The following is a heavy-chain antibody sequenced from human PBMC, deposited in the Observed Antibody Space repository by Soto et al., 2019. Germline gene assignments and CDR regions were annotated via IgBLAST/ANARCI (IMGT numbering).Heavy chain of an antibody. D-gene: IGHD3-10*01. CDR1: GGTISDNSGC. V-gene: IGHV4-39*01. Sequence: SETLSLSWTVSGGTISDNSGCWGWIRQTHGKGLEWIGSIYYSGTAYYNPSLKSRVTISIDTSKNQFSLKLSSVTAAETAVYYCARHYYGSGSYSPNWFDPWGQGTLVTVSS. J-gene: IGHJ5*02. CDR3: ARHYYGSGSYSPNWFDP. CDR2: IYYSGTA.